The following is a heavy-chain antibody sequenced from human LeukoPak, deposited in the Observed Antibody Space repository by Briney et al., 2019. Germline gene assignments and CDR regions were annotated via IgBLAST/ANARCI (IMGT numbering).Heavy chain of an antibody. V-gene: IGHV3-21*01. CDR2: ISSSSSYI. CDR1: GFTVSGNY. D-gene: IGHD3-22*01. Sequence: GGSLRLSCAVSGFTVSGNYMSWVRQAPGKGLEWVSSISSSSSYIYYADSVKGRFTISRDNAKNSLYLQMNSLRAEDTAVYYCAREGKYDSSGYFTYWGQGTLVTVSS. CDR3: AREGKYDSSGYFTY. J-gene: IGHJ4*02.